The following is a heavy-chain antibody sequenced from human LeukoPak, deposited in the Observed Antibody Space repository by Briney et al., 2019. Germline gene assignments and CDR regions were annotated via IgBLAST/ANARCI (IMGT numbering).Heavy chain of an antibody. CDR2: MNPSDFDV. Sequence: GESLKISCEGSGYNFDSYLIAWVRQVPGKGLGWMGIMNPSDFDVRKSPSFQGQVTISVDQSISTAYLEWSSLKASDTAIYYCARQSGYYAFDFWGQGTLVTVSS. J-gene: IGHJ4*02. V-gene: IGHV5-51*01. CDR3: ARQSGYYAFDF. D-gene: IGHD3-22*01. CDR1: GYNFDSYL.